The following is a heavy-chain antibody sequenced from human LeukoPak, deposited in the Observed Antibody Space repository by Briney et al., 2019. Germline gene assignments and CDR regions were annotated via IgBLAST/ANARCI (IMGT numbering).Heavy chain of an antibody. V-gene: IGHV3-48*03. D-gene: IGHD3-10*02. CDR1: GFTFSDYE. CDR2: ISTSGSTT. Sequence: GGSLRLSCAASGFTFSDYEINWVRQAPGKGLEWVSCISTSGSTTYYADSVKGRFTISRDNAKNSLFLQMNTLTAEDTAVYYCARGVLHVDYWGQGTPVTVSS. J-gene: IGHJ4*02. CDR3: ARGVLHVDY.